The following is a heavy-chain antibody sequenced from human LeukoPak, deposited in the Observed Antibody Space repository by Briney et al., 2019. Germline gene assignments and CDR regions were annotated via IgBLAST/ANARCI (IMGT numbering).Heavy chain of an antibody. Sequence: GGSLRLSCVVSGIPFSNYYMNWIRQAPGKGLEWISYISSSSSYTDYADSVKGRFTISRDNAQNALFLQMNSLRVEDTAVYYCAAGTAADYWGQGTLVTVSS. V-gene: IGHV3-11*03. J-gene: IGHJ4*02. CDR3: AAGTAADY. D-gene: IGHD6-13*01. CDR2: ISSSSSYT. CDR1: GIPFSNYY.